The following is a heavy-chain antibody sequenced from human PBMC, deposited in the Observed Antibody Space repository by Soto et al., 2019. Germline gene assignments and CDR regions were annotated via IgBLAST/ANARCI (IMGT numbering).Heavy chain of an antibody. J-gene: IGHJ4*02. D-gene: IGHD6-19*01. CDR1: GGTFSSYT. CDR3: ASAGLVTAY. CDR2: IIPILGIA. V-gene: IGHV1-69*02. Sequence: QVQLVQSGAEVKKPGSSVKVSCQASGGTFSSYTISWVRQAPGQGLEWMGRIIPILGIANYAQKFQGSVTISADKSTSTAYIELSSLRSEDTAVYYCASAGLVTAYWCQGTLVPVSS.